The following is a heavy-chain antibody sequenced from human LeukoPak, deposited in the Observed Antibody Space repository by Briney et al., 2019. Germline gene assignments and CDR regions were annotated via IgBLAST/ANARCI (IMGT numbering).Heavy chain of an antibody. J-gene: IGHJ4*02. CDR2: IYYSGST. D-gene: IGHD3-22*01. Sequence: PSETLSLTCTVSGGSISSGGYYWSWIRQHPGKGLEWIGYIYYSGSTYYNPSLKSRVTISVDTSKNQFSLKLSSVTAADTAVYYCASASYYYYHSSGYYYALSYFDYWGQGTLVTVSS. CDR1: GGSISSGGYY. V-gene: IGHV4-31*03. CDR3: ASASYYYYHSSGYYYALSYFDY.